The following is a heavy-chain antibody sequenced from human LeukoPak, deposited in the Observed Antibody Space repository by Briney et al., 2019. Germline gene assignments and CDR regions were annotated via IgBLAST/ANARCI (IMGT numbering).Heavy chain of an antibody. V-gene: IGHV3-48*03. J-gene: IGHJ4*02. CDR2: ISSSGGTR. CDR1: GFTFSSFE. D-gene: IGHD6-13*01. CDR3: ARERSSSTWGSFDY. Sequence: GGSLRLSCAASGFTFSSFEMNWVRQSPGKGLEWVSYISSSGGTRYYADSVKGRFTISRDNAKNSVYLQMNSLRAEDTAVYYCARERSSSTWGSFDYWGQGTLVTVSS.